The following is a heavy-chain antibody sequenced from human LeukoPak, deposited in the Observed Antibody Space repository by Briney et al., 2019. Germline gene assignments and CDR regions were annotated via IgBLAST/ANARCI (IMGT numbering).Heavy chain of an antibody. CDR1: GFTFSDYA. D-gene: IGHD3-22*01. J-gene: IGHJ4*02. V-gene: IGHV3-30*04. Sequence: PGGSLRLSCAASGFTFSDYAMHWVRQAPGKGLEWVALISYDGSNKYHADSVRGRFTFSRDNSKNTLSLQMNSLRAEDTAVYYCARGNYYDTKVADYWGQGTLVTVSS. CDR2: ISYDGSNK. CDR3: ARGNYYDTKVADY.